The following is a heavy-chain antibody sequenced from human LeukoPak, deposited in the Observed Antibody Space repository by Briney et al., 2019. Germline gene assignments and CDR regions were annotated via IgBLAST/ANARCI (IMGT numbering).Heavy chain of an antibody. CDR2: SYQRGST. V-gene: IGHV4-59*08. J-gene: IGHJ4*02. Sequence: PSETLSLTCTVSGVSINNYYWSWIRQSPGRALEWIGWSYQRGSTSYNPSLKSRVAISVDTSKNQFSLRLNSVTAADTAVYYCARHGSYYSDTSGYYYFDYWGQGTLVTVSS. D-gene: IGHD3-22*01. CDR3: ARHGSYYSDTSGYYYFDY. CDR1: GVSINNYY.